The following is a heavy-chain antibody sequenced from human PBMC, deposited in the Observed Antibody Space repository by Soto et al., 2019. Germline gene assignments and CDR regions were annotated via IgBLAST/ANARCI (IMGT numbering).Heavy chain of an antibody. V-gene: IGHV1-69*06. CDR3: ARRDTSGFLRYFDN. J-gene: IGHJ4*02. CDR2: IVPNVGTV. D-gene: IGHD3-3*01. Sequence: QMQLVQSGAEVKKPGSSVTVSCKASGGTLSSFINYPINWVRQAPGQGLEWMGGIVPNVGTVNYAQKFQGRVTITADTSTGTAYMEVSSLRSEDTALYYCARRDTSGFLRYFDNWGQGTLVTVSS. CDR1: GGTLSSFINYP.